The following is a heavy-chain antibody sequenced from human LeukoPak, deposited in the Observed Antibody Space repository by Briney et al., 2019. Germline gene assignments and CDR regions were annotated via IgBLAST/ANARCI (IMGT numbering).Heavy chain of an antibody. Sequence: ASVKVSCKASGYTFTGYYMHWVRQAPGQGLEWMGWIDPNSGGTNYAQKFQGRVTMTRDTSISTACMELSRLRSDDTAVYYCARGTRIGYIVVVPAAIRWFDPWGQGTLVTVSS. CDR3: ARGTRIGYIVVVPAAIRWFDP. D-gene: IGHD2-2*02. J-gene: IGHJ5*02. CDR1: GYTFTGYY. CDR2: IDPNSGGT. V-gene: IGHV1-2*02.